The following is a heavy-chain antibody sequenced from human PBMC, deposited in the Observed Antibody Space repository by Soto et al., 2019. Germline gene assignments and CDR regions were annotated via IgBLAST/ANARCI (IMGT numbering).Heavy chain of an antibody. Sequence: QLQLQESGPGLVKPSETLSLTCAVSGGSVSSGGNYWGWIRQSPGKGLEWIGSVHDTRTTHYNPSLTSRVTISVDTSKNQFSLNVNSVTAADTAVYYCARGLSSPSAAGVWGQGTLVTVSS. CDR2: VHDTRTT. J-gene: IGHJ4*02. CDR1: GGSVSSGGNY. D-gene: IGHD6-6*01. CDR3: ARGLSSPSAAGV. V-gene: IGHV4-39*01.